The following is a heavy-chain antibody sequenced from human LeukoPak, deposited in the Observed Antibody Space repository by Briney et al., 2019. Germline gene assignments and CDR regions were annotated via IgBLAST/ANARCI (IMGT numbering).Heavy chain of an antibody. Sequence: SVKVSCKASGGTFSSYAISWVRQAPGQGLEWMGGIIPIFGTANYAQKFQGRVTITADKSTSTAYMELSSLRSEDTAVYYCARDLRRGSSSWYVSGGDYWGQGTLVTVSS. V-gene: IGHV1-69*06. CDR2: IIPIFGTA. D-gene: IGHD6-13*01. CDR3: ARDLRRGSSSWYVSGGDY. J-gene: IGHJ4*02. CDR1: GGTFSSYA.